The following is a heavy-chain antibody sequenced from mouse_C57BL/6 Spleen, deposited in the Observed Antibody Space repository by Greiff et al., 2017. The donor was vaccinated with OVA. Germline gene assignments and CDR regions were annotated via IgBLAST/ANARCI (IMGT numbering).Heavy chain of an antibody. Sequence: VKLVESGPGLVQPSQSLSITCTVSGFSLTSYGVHWVRQSPGKGLEWLGVIWSGGSTDYNAAFISRLSISKDNSKSQVFFKMNSLQADDTAIYYCARSITTVVATDYAMDYWGQGTSVTVSS. CDR3: ARSITTVVATDYAMDY. CDR1: GFSLTSYG. J-gene: IGHJ4*01. D-gene: IGHD1-1*01. CDR2: IWSGGST. V-gene: IGHV2-2*01.